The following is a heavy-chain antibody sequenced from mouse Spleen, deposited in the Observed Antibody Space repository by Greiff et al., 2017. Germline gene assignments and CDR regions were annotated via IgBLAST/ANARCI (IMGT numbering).Heavy chain of an antibody. J-gene: IGHJ2*01. CDR1: GFNIKDYY. D-gene: IGHD1-1*01. CDR2: IDPEDGDT. Sequence: EVQLQQSGAELVRPGASVKLSCTASGFNIKDYYMHWVKQRPEQGLEWIGRIDPEDGDTEYAPKFQGKATMTADTSSNTAYLQLSSLTSEDTAVYYCTTPITTVVAREDYWGQGTTLTVSS. CDR3: TTPITTVVAREDY. V-gene: IGHV14-1*01.